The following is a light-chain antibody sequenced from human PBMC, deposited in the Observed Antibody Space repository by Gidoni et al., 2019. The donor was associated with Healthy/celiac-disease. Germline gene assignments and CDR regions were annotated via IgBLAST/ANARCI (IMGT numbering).Light chain of an antibody. CDR1: QSISSW. Sequence: DIQMTQSPSTLSASVGDRVTITCRASQSISSWLDWYQKKPGKAPKLLIYKASSLESGVPSRFSGSGSGTEFTLTISSLQPDDFATYYCQQYNSYSQTFGQGTKVEIK. V-gene: IGKV1-5*03. CDR3: QQYNSYSQT. J-gene: IGKJ1*01. CDR2: KAS.